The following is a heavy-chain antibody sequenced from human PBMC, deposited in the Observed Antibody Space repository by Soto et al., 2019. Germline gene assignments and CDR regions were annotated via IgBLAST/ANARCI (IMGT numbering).Heavy chain of an antibody. CDR2: IYYSGST. Sequence: QVQLQESGPGLVKPSETLSLTCTVSGGSISSYYWSWIRQPPGKGLEWIGYIYYSGSTNYNPSLKSRVSISVDTSKNQFSLKLSSVTAADTAVYYCARQQWLVLNAFDIWGQGTMVTVSS. J-gene: IGHJ3*02. CDR3: ARQQWLVLNAFDI. D-gene: IGHD6-19*01. V-gene: IGHV4-59*01. CDR1: GGSISSYY.